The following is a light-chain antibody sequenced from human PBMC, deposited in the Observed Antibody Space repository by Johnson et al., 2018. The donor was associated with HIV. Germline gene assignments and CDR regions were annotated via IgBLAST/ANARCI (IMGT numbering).Light chain of an antibody. CDR3: GTWDSSWGV. V-gene: IGLV1-51*02. CDR1: VSNIESYF. J-gene: IGLJ1*01. CDR2: EDN. Sequence: QSVLTQPPSVSAAPGQTVNISCSGNVSNIESYFVSWYQQLPGAAPTLLIYEDNKRPSGIPDRFSGSKSGATATLGITGLQTGDEADYYCGTWDSSWGVFGTGTKVTVL.